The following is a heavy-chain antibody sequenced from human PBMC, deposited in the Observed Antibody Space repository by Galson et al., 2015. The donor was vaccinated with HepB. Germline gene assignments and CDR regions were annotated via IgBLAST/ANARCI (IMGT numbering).Heavy chain of an antibody. CDR3: ARDALPRCGPLPGFHVFDY. D-gene: IGHD3-9*01. CDR1: GFTFSGYS. CDR2: ISFTNNLI. J-gene: IGHJ4*02. V-gene: IGHV3-21*01. Sequence: SLRLSCAASGFTFSGYSMNWVRQAPGKGLEWVSYISFTNNLINYADSVKGRFTISGDKAKNSLYLQMNSLMVEDTAVYYCARDALPRCGPLPGFHVFDYWGQGILVAVSS.